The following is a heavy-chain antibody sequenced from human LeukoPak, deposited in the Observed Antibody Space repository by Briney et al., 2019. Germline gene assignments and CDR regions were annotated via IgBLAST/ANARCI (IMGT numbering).Heavy chain of an antibody. CDR3: AKDLMRDRWFGES. Sequence: GGSLRLSCAASGFTFSYYGMHWVRQAPGKGLEWVGFVRFDGNEKYYADSVEGRFTISRDTSRNTLYLQMNSLRAEDTAVYYCAKDLMRDRWFGESWGQGTLVTVSS. J-gene: IGHJ1*01. CDR2: VRFDGNEK. CDR1: GFTFSYYG. V-gene: IGHV3-30*02. D-gene: IGHD3-10*01.